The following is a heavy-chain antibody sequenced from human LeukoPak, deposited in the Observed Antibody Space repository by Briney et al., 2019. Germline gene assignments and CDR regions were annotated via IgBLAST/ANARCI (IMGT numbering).Heavy chain of an antibody. D-gene: IGHD5-18*01. J-gene: IGHJ4*02. CDR1: GYRFTSYW. Sequence: GGSLEISLKGPGYRFTSYWIDWVRQVPGKGLEWIWIIYPGDSDTTNSPSFQGQVTISADKSISTAYLQWSSLKASDTAMYYCARATPYSYGNGFDYWGQGTLVTVSS. CDR2: IYPGDSDT. V-gene: IGHV5-51*01. CDR3: ARATPYSYGNGFDY.